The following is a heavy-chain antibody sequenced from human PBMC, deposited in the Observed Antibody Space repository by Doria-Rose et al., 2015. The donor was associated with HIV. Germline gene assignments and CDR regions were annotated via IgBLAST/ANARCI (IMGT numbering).Heavy chain of an antibody. CDR3: ARIKSSRWYHKYYFDF. CDR2: IFSDDER. Sequence: TLKESGPVLVKPTETLTLTCTASGVSLSSPGMGVSWIRQPPGKALEWLANIFSDDERSYITSLKSRLTISRGTSKSQVVLTMTDMDPVDTATYYCARIKSSRWYHKYYFDFWGQGTLVIVS. V-gene: IGHV2-26*01. J-gene: IGHJ4*02. D-gene: IGHD6-13*01. CDR1: GVSLSSPGMG.